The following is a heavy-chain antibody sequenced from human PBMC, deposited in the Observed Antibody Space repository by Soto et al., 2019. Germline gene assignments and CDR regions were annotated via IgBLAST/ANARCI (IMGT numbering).Heavy chain of an antibody. CDR1: GGSISSGGHY. Sequence: QVQLQESGPGLVNPSQTLSLTCTVSGGSISSGGHYWSWIRHHPGKGLEWLGYIHNSGTTYYNPSLKSRVTISIDTSKKQFSLKLSSVTAADTAVYYCAREVTENYFAYWGQGTLVTVSS. D-gene: IGHD3-10*01. CDR3: AREVTENYFAY. J-gene: IGHJ4*02. CDR2: IHNSGTT. V-gene: IGHV4-31*03.